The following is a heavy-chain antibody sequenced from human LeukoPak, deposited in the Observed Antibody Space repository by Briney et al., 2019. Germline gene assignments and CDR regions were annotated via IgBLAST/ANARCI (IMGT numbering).Heavy chain of an antibody. CDR3: ARGYCSGGSCYTYYYGMDV. V-gene: IGHV3-33*01. CDR1: GFTFSSYG. Sequence: PGGSLRLSCAASGFTFSSYGMHWVRQAPGKGLEWVAVIWYDGSNKYYADSVKGRFTISRDNSKNTLYLQMNSRRAEDTAVYYCARGYCSGGSCYTYYYGMDVWGQGTTVTVSS. J-gene: IGHJ6*02. D-gene: IGHD2-15*01. CDR2: IWYDGSNK.